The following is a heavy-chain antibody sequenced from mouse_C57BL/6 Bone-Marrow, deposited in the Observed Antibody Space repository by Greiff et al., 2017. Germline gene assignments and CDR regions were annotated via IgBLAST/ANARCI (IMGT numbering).Heavy chain of an antibody. CDR2: IDPSDSYT. D-gene: IGHD1-1*01. J-gene: IGHJ3*01. CDR1: GYTFTSYW. V-gene: IGHV1-69*01. Sequence: QVQLQQPGAELVMPGASVKLSCKASGYTFTSYWMHWVKQRPGQGLEWIGEIDPSDSYTNYNQKFKGQSTLTVDKSSSTAYMQLSSLTSEDSAVYYCARGADYYGSSSWFAYWGQGTLVTVSA. CDR3: ARGADYYGSSSWFAY.